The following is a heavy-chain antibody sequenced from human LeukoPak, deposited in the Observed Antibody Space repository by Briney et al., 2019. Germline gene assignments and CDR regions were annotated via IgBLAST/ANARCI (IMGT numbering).Heavy chain of an antibody. CDR3: AKEGQWLDFDY. CDR2: ISYDGSNK. Sequence: GGSLRLSCAAFGFTFSSYSVNWVRQAPGKGLEWVAVISYDGSNKYYADSVKGRFTISRDNSKNTLYLQMNSLRAEDTAVYYCAKEGQWLDFDYWGQGTLVTVSS. J-gene: IGHJ4*02. D-gene: IGHD6-19*01. CDR1: GFTFSSYS. V-gene: IGHV3-30*18.